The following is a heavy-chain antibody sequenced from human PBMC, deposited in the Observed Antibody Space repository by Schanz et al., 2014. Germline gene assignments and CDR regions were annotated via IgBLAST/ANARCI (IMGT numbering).Heavy chain of an antibody. V-gene: IGHV1-46*03. D-gene: IGHD5-18*01. J-gene: IGHJ5*02. CDR3: ATRVGYTYGPPAS. Sequence: QVHLVQSGAEVKEPGASVKISCKTSGYTFSDYYMQWLRQAPGQGPEWMGITNPAGGSTNYAQKFQGRLTITRDTSTSTVYMELRSLRSEDTAIYFCATRVGYTYGPPASWGQGTLVTVSS. CDR2: TNPAGGST. CDR1: GYTFSDYY.